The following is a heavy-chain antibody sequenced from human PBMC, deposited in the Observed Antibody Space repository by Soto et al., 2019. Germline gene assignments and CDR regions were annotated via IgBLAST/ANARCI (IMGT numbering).Heavy chain of an antibody. Sequence: GGSLRLSCAASGFTFSSYAMSWVRQAPGKGLEWVSAISGSGGSTYYADSVKGRFTISRDNSKNTLYLQMNSLRAEDTAVYYCAKVDYDPRWGVGYYYYGMDVWGQGTTVTVSS. CDR1: GFTFSSYA. J-gene: IGHJ6*02. V-gene: IGHV3-23*01. CDR2: ISGSGGST. CDR3: AKVDYDPRWGVGYYYYGMDV. D-gene: IGHD3-3*01.